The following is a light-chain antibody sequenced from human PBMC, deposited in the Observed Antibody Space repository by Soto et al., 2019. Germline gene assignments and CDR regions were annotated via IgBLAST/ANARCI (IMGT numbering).Light chain of an antibody. CDR2: GAS. J-gene: IGKJ1*01. CDR3: HHYNNWPRT. CDR1: QSISDN. V-gene: IGKV3-15*01. Sequence: EIVMTQSPATLSVSAGGRATLSCRASQSISDNLAWYQQKPGQAPRLLIHGASSRPTGIPARFSGSGSGTEFTLTISSLQSEDFAAYYCHHYNNWPRTFGQGTKVDIK.